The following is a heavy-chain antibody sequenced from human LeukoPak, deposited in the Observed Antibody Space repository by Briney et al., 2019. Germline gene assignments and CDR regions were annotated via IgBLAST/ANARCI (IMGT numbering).Heavy chain of an antibody. J-gene: IGHJ5*02. Sequence: GGSLRLSCVASRFTFRNYWMSWVRQTPGKGLEWVANIKQDGSEKNYVDSVKGRFTIFRDNARNSLYLQMNSLRAEDTAVYYCASHSYGYNHWGQGTLVIVSS. CDR2: IKQDGSEK. CDR1: RFTFRNYW. CDR3: ASHSYGYNH. D-gene: IGHD3-16*01. V-gene: IGHV3-7*01.